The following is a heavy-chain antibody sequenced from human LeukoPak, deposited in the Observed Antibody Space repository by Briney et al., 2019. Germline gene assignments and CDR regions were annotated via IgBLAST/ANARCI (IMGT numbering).Heavy chain of an antibody. D-gene: IGHD2-2*01. Sequence: PAGSLRLSCAASGFTFSGSAMHWVRQASGKGLEWVGRISSKANSYATAYAASVKGRFTISRDDSKNTAYLQMNSLRAEDTAVYYCAYCSSTSCSAAGDAFDIWGQGTMVTVSS. J-gene: IGHJ3*02. CDR1: GFTFSGSA. CDR2: ISSKANSYAT. V-gene: IGHV3-73*01. CDR3: AYCSSTSCSAAGDAFDI.